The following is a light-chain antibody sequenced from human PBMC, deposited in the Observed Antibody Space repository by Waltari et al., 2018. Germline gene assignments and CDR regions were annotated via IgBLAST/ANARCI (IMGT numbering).Light chain of an antibody. CDR3: QQYSSSPLT. Sequence: EIVLTQSTGTLSLSQGERATLSCRASQSVNNYLAWFQQKPGQAPRLLIHGASSRATGIPDRISGSGSGTDFTLTISGLEPQDFSVYYCQQYSSSPLTFGPGTKVDIK. J-gene: IGKJ3*01. V-gene: IGKV3-20*01. CDR2: GAS. CDR1: QSVNNY.